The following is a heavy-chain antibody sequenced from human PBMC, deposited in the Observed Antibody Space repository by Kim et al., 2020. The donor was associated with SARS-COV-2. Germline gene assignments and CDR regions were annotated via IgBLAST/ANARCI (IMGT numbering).Heavy chain of an antibody. CDR2: IYYSGST. V-gene: IGHV4-39*01. CDR1: GGSISSSSYY. Sequence: SETLSLTCTVSGGSISSSSYYWGWIRQPPGKGLEWIGSIYYSGSTYYNPSLKSRVTISVDTSKNQISLKLSSVTAADTAVYYCARRLQYYYDSSGSPFDYWGQGTLVTVSS. J-gene: IGHJ4*02. CDR3: ARRLQYYYDSSGSPFDY. D-gene: IGHD3-22*01.